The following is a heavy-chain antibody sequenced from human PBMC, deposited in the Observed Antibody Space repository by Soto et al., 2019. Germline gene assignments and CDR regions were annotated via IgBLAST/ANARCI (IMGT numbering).Heavy chain of an antibody. Sequence: QVQLVQSGAEVKKPGASVKVSCKASGYTFTSYGISWVRQAPGQGLEWMGWISAYNGNTNYAQKLQGRVTMTTDTSTSTAYMDLRSLRSDDTAAYHCARVGPITFGGVQYYYYRMDVWGQGTTVTVSS. V-gene: IGHV1-18*01. D-gene: IGHD3-16*01. CDR1: GYTFTSYG. CDR2: ISAYNGNT. J-gene: IGHJ6*02. CDR3: ARVGPITFGGVQYYYYRMDV.